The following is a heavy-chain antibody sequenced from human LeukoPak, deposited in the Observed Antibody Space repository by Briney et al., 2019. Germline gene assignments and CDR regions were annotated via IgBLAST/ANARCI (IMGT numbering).Heavy chain of an antibody. J-gene: IGHJ4*02. CDR3: AKVSPGRTGTTVGFDY. CDR2: TRYDGGQK. V-gene: IGHV3-30*02. CDR1: GFTFSIYG. Sequence: GGSLRLSRGASGFTFSIYGMHWVRQAPGKGLEWVAYTRYDGGQKYYADSVRGRFTISRDNSKNTLYLQMDSLRAEDTAVYYCAKVSPGRTGTTVGFDYWGQGTLVTVSP. D-gene: IGHD1-7*01.